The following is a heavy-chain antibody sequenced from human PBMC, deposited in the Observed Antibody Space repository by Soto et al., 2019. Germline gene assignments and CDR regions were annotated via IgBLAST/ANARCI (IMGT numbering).Heavy chain of an antibody. CDR2: ISSSSSYT. Sequence: VGSLRLSCAASGFTFSDYYMSWIRQAPGKGLEWVSYISSSSSYTNYADSVKGRFTISRDNAKNSLYLQMNSLRAEDTAVYYCARNMEWLSDGYYYGMDVWGQGTTVTVSS. CDR1: GFTFSDYY. CDR3: ARNMEWLSDGYYYGMDV. D-gene: IGHD3-3*01. J-gene: IGHJ6*02. V-gene: IGHV3-11*06.